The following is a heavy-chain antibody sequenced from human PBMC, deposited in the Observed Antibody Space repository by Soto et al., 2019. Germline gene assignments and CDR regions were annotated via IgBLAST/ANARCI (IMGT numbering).Heavy chain of an antibody. CDR3: AGVYSGYEEAPPHAFDI. CDR1: GGTFRSYA. D-gene: IGHD5-12*01. V-gene: IGHV1-69*13. J-gene: IGHJ3*02. Sequence: GASVKVSCKASGGTFRSYANSWVRQAPGQGLEWMGGIIPIFGTANYAQKFQGRVTITADESTSTAYMELSSLRSEDTAVYYCAGVYSGYEEAPPHAFDIWGQGTMVTV. CDR2: IIPIFGTA.